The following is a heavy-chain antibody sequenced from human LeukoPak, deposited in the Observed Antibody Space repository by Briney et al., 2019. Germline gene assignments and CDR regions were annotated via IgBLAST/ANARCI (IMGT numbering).Heavy chain of an antibody. CDR1: GFTFSSYA. CDR3: AKGGYYDVTWFDY. J-gene: IGHJ4*02. CDR2: ISGSGGST. D-gene: IGHD3-3*01. Sequence: GGSLRLSCAASGFTFSSYAMSWVRQAPGKGLEWVSAISGSGGSTYFADSVKGRFTISRDNSKNTLYLQMNSLRAEDTAVYYCAKGGYYDVTWFDYWGQGTLVTVSS. V-gene: IGHV3-23*01.